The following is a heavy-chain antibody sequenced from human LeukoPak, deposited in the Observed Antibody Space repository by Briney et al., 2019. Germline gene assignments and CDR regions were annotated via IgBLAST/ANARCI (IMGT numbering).Heavy chain of an antibody. CDR3: ARGGPYYDILTGYYIGHRRGYFDY. J-gene: IGHJ4*02. D-gene: IGHD3-9*01. CDR1: GGSSSGYY. V-gene: IGHV4-34*01. CDR2: INHSGST. Sequence: SETLSLTCAVYGGSSSGYYWSWIRQPPGKGLEWIGEINHSGSTNYNPSLKSRVTISVDTSKNQFSLKLSSVTAADTAVYYCARGGPYYDILTGYYIGHRRGYFDYWGQGTLVTVSS.